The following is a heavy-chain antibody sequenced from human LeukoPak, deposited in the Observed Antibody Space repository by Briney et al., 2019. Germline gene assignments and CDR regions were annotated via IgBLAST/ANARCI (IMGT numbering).Heavy chain of an antibody. D-gene: IGHD6-13*01. CDR2: INHSGST. CDR1: GGSFSGYY. Sequence: SETLSLTCAVYGGSFSGYYWSWIRQPPGKGLEWIGEINHSGSTNYNPSLKSRVTISVDTSKNQFSLKLSSVTPSGTAVCYCSEDPTRGSSSRYYTCNSGQETLLTVSP. J-gene: IGHJ4*01. V-gene: IGHV4-34*01. CDR3: SEDPTRGSSSRYYTCN.